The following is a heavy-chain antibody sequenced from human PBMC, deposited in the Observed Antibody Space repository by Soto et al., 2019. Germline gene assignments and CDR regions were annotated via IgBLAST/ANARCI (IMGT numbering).Heavy chain of an antibody. J-gene: IGHJ4*02. V-gene: IGHV3-23*01. CDR1: GFTFSSYA. Sequence: EVPLLESGGGLVQPGGSLRLSCAASGFTFSSYAMSWVRQAPGKGLEWVSAISGSGGSTYYADSVKGRFTISRDNSKNTLYLQMNSLRAEDAAVYYGAKDVRIVVSTYWGQGTLVTVSS. CDR3: AKDVRIVVSTY. CDR2: ISGSGGST. D-gene: IGHD3-22*01.